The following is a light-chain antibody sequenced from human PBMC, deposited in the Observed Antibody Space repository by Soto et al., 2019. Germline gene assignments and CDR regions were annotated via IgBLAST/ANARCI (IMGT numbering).Light chain of an antibody. CDR2: GAS. Sequence: EILLTQSPGTLSLSPGERATLSCRASQSVSSIYLAWYQQKPGQAPRLLIYGASNRATGIPERFTGSGSGTDFTLTISRLETQDSAMYYCQQYVISVTFGQGTRLEIK. V-gene: IGKV3-20*01. J-gene: IGKJ5*01. CDR1: QSVSSIY. CDR3: QQYVISVT.